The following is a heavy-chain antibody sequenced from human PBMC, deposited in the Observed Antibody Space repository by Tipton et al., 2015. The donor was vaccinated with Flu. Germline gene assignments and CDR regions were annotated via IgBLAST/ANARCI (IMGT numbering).Heavy chain of an antibody. D-gene: IGHD3-3*01. CDR1: GGSISSGGYY. V-gene: IGHV4-31*03. CDR3: ARGAYDFWSGYPTHYFDY. Sequence: LSLTCTVSGGSISSGGYYWSWIRQHPGKGLEWIGYIYYSGSTYYNPSLKSRVTISVDTSKNQLSLKLSSVTAADTAVYYCARGAYDFWSGYPTHYFDYWGQGTLVTVSS. CDR2: IYYSGST. J-gene: IGHJ4*02.